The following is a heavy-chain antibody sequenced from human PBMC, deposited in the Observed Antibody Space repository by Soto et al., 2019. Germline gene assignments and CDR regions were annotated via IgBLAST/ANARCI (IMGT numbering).Heavy chain of an antibody. V-gene: IGHV3-30*18. CDR3: VKDGSSVWPYLHDMDV. D-gene: IGHD6-19*01. CDR1: GFTFSSYG. Sequence: GGSLRLSCAASGFTFSSYGMHWVRHAPGKGLEWVAVISYDGSNKYYADSVKGRFTISRDNSKNTLYLQMSSLRAEDTAVYYCVKDGSSVWPYLHDMDVWAQGTTVPVSS. J-gene: IGHJ6*02. CDR2: ISYDGSNK.